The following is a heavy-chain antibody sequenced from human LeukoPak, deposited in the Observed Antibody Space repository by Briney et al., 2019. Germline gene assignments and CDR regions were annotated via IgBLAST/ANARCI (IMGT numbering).Heavy chain of an antibody. V-gene: IGHV3-20*04. J-gene: IGHJ4*02. Sequence: PGGSLRLSCAASGFTFDDYGMSWVRQAPGKGLECVSGINWNGGSTGYADSVKGRFTISRDNAKNSLYLQMNSLRAEDTAVYYCARDRPALYYDFWSGTLDYWGQGTLVTVSS. D-gene: IGHD3-3*01. CDR1: GFTFDDYG. CDR3: ARDRPALYYDFWSGTLDY. CDR2: INWNGGST.